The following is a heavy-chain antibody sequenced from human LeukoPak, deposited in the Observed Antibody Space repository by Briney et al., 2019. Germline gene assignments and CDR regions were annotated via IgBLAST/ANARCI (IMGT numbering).Heavy chain of an antibody. J-gene: IGHJ4*02. V-gene: IGHV3-30-3*01. CDR3: ARDRDTAMGL. CDR1: GFSFGSYW. Sequence: PGGSLRLSCAASGFSFGSYWMSWVRQAPGKGLEWVAIISYDGNDKYYTDSVKGRFTISRDKSKNTLYLQMNSLRAEDTAVYYCARDRDTAMGLWGQGTLVTVSS. CDR2: ISYDGNDK. D-gene: IGHD5-18*01.